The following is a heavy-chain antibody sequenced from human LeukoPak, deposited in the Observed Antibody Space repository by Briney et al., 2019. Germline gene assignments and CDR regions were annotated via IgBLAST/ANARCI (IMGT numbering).Heavy chain of an antibody. CDR1: TDSLRDFY. D-gene: IGHD1-1*01. CDR3: ARGTRNENLRSWRDLYYFDT. J-gene: IGHJ4*02. V-gene: IGHV4-34*01. CDR2: ITHRRIT. Sequence: PSETLSLTCAVYTDSLRDFYWTWIPQPTAKGLEWDRQITHRRITTYNPYLKSRVTMSVDTSMNHFSMQLTSVTAADTAVYYCARGTRNENLRSWRDLYYFDTWGQGTLVTVSS.